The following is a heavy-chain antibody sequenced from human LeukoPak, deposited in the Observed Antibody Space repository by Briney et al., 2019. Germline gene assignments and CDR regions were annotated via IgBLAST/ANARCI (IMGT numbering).Heavy chain of an antibody. Sequence: GSLRLSCAASGFTFSSYAMSWVRQAPGTGLEWIGSIYYSGTTYYNPSLKSRVTMSVDTSKNQFSLNLISLTAADTAVYFCTREENYGDHPRTVILDSWGQGVLVTVSS. J-gene: IGHJ4*02. CDR2: IYYSGTT. CDR1: GFTFSSYA. D-gene: IGHD4-17*01. CDR3: TREENYGDHPRTVILDS. V-gene: IGHV4-39*07.